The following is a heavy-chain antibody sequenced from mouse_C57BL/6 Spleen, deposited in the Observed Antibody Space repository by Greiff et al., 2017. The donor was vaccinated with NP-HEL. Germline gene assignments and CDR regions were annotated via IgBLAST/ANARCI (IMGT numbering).Heavy chain of an antibody. CDR1: GFNIKDYY. Sequence: EVKLKESGAELVKPGASVKLSCTASGFNIKDYYMHWVKQRTEQGLEWIGRIDPEDGETKYAPNFQGKATITADTSSNTAYLQLSSLTSEDTAVYYCARDYGSSPYWYFDVWGTGTTVTVSS. CDR2: IDPEDGET. CDR3: ARDYGSSPYWYFDV. D-gene: IGHD1-1*01. V-gene: IGHV14-2*01. J-gene: IGHJ1*03.